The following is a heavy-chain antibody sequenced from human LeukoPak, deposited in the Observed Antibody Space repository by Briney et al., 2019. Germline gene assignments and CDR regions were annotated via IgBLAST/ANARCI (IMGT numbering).Heavy chain of an antibody. CDR3: ARRQTPHYDFWSGYSGAFDI. D-gene: IGHD3-3*01. Sequence: ASETLSLTCTVSGGSISSSSYYWGWIRQPPGKGLEWIGSIYYSGSTYYNPSLKSRVTISVDTSKNQFSLKLSSVTAADTAVYHCARRQTPHYDFWSGYSGAFDIWGQGTMVTVSS. J-gene: IGHJ3*02. V-gene: IGHV4-39*01. CDR1: GGSISSSSYY. CDR2: IYYSGST.